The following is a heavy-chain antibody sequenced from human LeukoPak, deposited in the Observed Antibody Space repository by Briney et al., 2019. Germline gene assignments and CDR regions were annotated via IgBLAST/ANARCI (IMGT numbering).Heavy chain of an antibody. CDR3: ARDRVRSSYYFDY. D-gene: IGHD3-10*01. V-gene: IGHV3-33*01. J-gene: IGHJ4*02. CDR1: GFTFSTYG. Sequence: PGGSLRLSCAASGFTFSTYGMQWVRQAPGKGLEWVAVIWYDGSNKYYADSVKGRFTISRDNSKNTLYLQMNSLRGEDTAVYYCARDRVRSSYYFDYWGQGTLVTVSS. CDR2: IWYDGSNK.